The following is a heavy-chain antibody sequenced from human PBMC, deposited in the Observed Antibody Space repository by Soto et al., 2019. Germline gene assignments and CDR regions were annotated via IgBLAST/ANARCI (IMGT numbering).Heavy chain of an antibody. CDR2: IGPSSSTI. D-gene: IGHD5-12*01. Sequence: GGSLRLSCAVSGFTFSGHSMNWVRQAPGKGLEWVSYIGPSSSTIYYADSVKGRFTISRDNSKNSLYLQMNSLRAEDTVVYYCARDHGKRGYSGFDLDYWGHGTLVTVSS. CDR3: ARDHGKRGYSGFDLDY. J-gene: IGHJ4*01. V-gene: IGHV3-48*01. CDR1: GFTFSGHS.